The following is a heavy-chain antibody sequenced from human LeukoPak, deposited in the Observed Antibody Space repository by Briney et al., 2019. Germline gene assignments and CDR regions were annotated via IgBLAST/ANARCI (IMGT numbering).Heavy chain of an antibody. Sequence: ASVKVSCKASGYTFTGDYMHWVRQAPGHGLGWMGWINPNSGGTNYTQQFQGRVTMIRDTSISTAYMELSRLRSDDTAVYYCARAHYYYDISGYLRSPFDYWGQGTLVTVSS. CDR1: GYTFTGDY. V-gene: IGHV1-2*02. CDR2: INPNSGGT. D-gene: IGHD3-22*01. J-gene: IGHJ4*02. CDR3: ARAHYYYDISGYLRSPFDY.